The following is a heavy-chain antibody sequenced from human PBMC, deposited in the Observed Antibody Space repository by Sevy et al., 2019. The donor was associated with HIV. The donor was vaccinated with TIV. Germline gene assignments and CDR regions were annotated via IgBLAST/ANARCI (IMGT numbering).Heavy chain of an antibody. D-gene: IGHD6-13*01. CDR2: IYHSGST. CDR1: GYSISSGYY. J-gene: IGHJ5*02. CDR3: AKEASVGTRHWFDP. V-gene: IGHV4-38-2*02. Sequence: SETLSLTCAVSGYSISSGYYWGWIRQPPGKGLEWIGSIYHSGSTYYNPSLKSRVTISADTSKNQFSLNLSSVTAADTAVYYCAKEASVGTRHWFDPWGQGTLVTVSS.